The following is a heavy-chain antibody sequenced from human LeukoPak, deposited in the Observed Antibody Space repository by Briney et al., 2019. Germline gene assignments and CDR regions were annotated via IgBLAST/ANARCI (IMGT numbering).Heavy chain of an antibody. CDR2: ISGSGTRT. D-gene: IGHD6-6*01. V-gene: IGHV3-23*01. J-gene: IGHJ4*02. CDR1: GFTFSSYA. CDR3: ARGSIAALDY. Sequence: GGSLRLSRAASGFTFSSYAMSWVRQAPGKGLEWVSSISGSGTRTYYADSVKGRFTISRDNSKNTLYLQMNSLRAEDTAVYYCARGSIAALDYWGQGTLVTVSS.